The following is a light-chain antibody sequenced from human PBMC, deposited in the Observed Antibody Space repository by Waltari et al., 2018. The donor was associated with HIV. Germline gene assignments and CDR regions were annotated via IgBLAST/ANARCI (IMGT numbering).Light chain of an antibody. CDR3: SSYDNNNNYVI. CDR1: SRDVGSSNY. Sequence: QSALTQPRSVSGSPGQSVTISCTGTSRDVGSSNYLSWYQQHPGKAPKLMIYEVTKRPSGIPGRFSASRAGNTASLTVSGLQAEDEADYYCSSYDNNNNYVIFGGGTKLTVL. V-gene: IGLV2-11*01. CDR2: EVT. J-gene: IGLJ2*01.